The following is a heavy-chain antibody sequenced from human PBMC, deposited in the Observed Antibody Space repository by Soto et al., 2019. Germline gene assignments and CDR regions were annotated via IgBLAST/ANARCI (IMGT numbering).Heavy chain of an antibody. CDR3: AKDRNDYYYDSSGYYYSWYFDL. D-gene: IGHD3-22*01. J-gene: IGHJ2*01. V-gene: IGHV3-9*01. CDR2: ISWNSGSI. CDR1: GFTFDDYA. Sequence: EVQLVESGGGLVQPGRSLRLSCAASGFTFDDYAMHWVRQAPGKGLEWVSGISWNSGSIGYADSVKGRFTISRDNAKNSLYLQMNSLRAEDTALYYCAKDRNDYYYDSSGYYYSWYFDLWGRGTLVTVSS.